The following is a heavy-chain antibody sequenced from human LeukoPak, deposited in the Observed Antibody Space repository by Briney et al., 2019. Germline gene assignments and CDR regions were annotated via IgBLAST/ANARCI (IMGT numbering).Heavy chain of an antibody. V-gene: IGHV3-74*01. Sequence: GGSLRLSCAASGFTFSSYWMHWVRHAPGKGLVWVSRINSDGSSTIYADSVKGRFTISRDNSKNTLYLQMNSLRAEDTAVYYCAKDGYYYGSGSYSYWGQGTLVTVSP. CDR2: INSDGSST. CDR3: AKDGYYYGSGSYSY. J-gene: IGHJ4*02. D-gene: IGHD3-10*01. CDR1: GFTFSSYW.